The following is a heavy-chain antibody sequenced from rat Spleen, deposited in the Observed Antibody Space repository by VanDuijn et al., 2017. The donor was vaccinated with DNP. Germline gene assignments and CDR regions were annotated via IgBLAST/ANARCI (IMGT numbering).Heavy chain of an antibody. J-gene: IGHJ3*01. CDR3: ARDAEYYSSYIPRWFAY. CDR1: GFSLTKYI. Sequence: QVQLKESGPGLVQPSQTLSLTCTVAGFSLTKYIVHWVRQVPGRGLEWMGVIWNSGGTRYNSALKSRLSISKDTSKSQVFLKMDGLQTEDSATYYCARDAEYYSSYIPRWFAYWGQGTLVTVSS. CDR2: IWNSGGT. V-gene: IGHV2-41*01. D-gene: IGHD1-2*01.